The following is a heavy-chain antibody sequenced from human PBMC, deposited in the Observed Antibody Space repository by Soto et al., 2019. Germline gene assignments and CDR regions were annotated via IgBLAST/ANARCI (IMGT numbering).Heavy chain of an antibody. Sequence: SETLSLTCTVSGGSISSGGYYWSWIRQHPGKGLEWIGYIYYSGSTYYNPSLKSRVTIAVDTSKNQFSLKLSSVTAADTAVYYCARDVGGVDTAMDNWFEPWGQGTLVTVSS. J-gene: IGHJ5*02. CDR1: GGSISSGGYY. V-gene: IGHV4-31*03. CDR3: ARDVGGVDTAMDNWFEP. D-gene: IGHD5-18*01. CDR2: IYYSGST.